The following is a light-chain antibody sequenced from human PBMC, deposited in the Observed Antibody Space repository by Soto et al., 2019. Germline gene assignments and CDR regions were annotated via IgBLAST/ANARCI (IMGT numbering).Light chain of an antibody. CDR1: SSDVGGYNY. CDR2: DVS. V-gene: IGLV2-14*03. Sequence: QSALTQPASVSGSPGQSITISCTGTSSDVGGYNYVSWYQHHPGKAPKLMIYDVSDRPSGVSNRFSGSKSGNTASLTISGLQAEDEADYYCSSYTSISTSYVVFGGGTKLTVL. CDR3: SSYTSISTSYVV. J-gene: IGLJ2*01.